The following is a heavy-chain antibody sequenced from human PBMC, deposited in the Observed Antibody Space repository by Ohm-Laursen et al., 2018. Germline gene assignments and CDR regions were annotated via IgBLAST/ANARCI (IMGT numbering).Heavy chain of an antibody. V-gene: IGHV3-9*01. CDR2: LIYSGGDM. D-gene: IGHD3-16*01. CDR1: GFTFDDYA. CDR3: ARDVPGIVASRGGG. Sequence: RSLRLSCAAPGFTFDDYAMHWVRQAPGKGLEWVSLIYSGGDMFYADSVKGRFTISKDKSKNTLYLQMNSLRVEDTAMYFCARDVPGIVASRGGGWGQGTLVTVSS. J-gene: IGHJ4*02.